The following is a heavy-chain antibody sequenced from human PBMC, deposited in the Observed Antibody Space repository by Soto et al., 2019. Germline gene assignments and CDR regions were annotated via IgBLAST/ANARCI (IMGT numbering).Heavy chain of an antibody. CDR3: ARYNAASGTYYFDY. J-gene: IGHJ4*02. D-gene: IGHD6-13*01. CDR1: GASVSSTYW. V-gene: IGHV4-4*02. Sequence: SETLSLTCAVSGASVSSTYWWSWVRQPPGKGPEWIGEINHRGSANYNPSLKSRVTMSLDISKSQFSLRLTSVTAADTAVYFCARYNAASGTYYFDYWGRGALVNVSS. CDR2: INHRGSA.